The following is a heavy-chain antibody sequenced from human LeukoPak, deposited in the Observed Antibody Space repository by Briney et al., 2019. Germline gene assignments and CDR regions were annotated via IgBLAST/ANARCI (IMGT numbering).Heavy chain of an antibody. D-gene: IGHD4-17*01. J-gene: IGHJ4*02. V-gene: IGHV3-20*04. CDR3: ARVYGDYVGYYFDY. CDR2: INRNGGST. CDR1: GFTFDDYG. Sequence: GGSLRLSCAASGFTFDDYGMSWVRQAPGKGLEWVSGINRNGGSTGYADSVKGRFTISRDNAKNSLYLQMNSLRAEDTAVYYCARVYGDYVGYYFDYWGQGTLVTVSS.